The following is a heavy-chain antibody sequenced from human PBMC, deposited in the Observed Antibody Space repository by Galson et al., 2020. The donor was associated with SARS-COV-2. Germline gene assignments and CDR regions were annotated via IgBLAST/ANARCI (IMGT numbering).Heavy chain of an antibody. CDR3: ARGLRGSFYGPFDY. CDR2: ISYDGSNK. V-gene: IGHV3-30*04. Sequence: GGSLRLSCAASGFTFSSYAMHWVRQAPGKGLEWVAAISYDGSNKYYADSVKGRFTISRDNSKNTLYLQMNSLRAEDTAVYYCARGLRGSFYGPFDYWGQGTLVTVSS. CDR1: GFTFSSYA. D-gene: IGHD1-26*01. J-gene: IGHJ4*02.